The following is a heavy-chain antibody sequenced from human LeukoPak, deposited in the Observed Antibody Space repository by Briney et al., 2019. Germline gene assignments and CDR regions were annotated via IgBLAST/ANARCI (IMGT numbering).Heavy chain of an antibody. Sequence: ETLSLTCTVSGGSISSSSYYWGWIRQPPGKGLEWVANIKQDGSEKVYVDSVKGRFAISRDNAKNSLFLQMDALRAEDTAVYYCARDPYSSTWSYGMDVWGQGTTVSVSS. J-gene: IGHJ6*02. CDR3: ARDPYSSTWSYGMDV. CDR2: IKQDGSEK. V-gene: IGHV3-7*03. CDR1: GGSISSSSYY. D-gene: IGHD6-6*01.